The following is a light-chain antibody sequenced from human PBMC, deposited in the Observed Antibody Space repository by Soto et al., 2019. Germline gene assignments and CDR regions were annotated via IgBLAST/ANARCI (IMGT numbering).Light chain of an antibody. CDR2: DDS. Sequence: SYELTQPPSVSVAPGQTATITCGGNNIGSKNVHWYQQKPGQAPVLVVFDDSDRPSGIPERFSGSNSGNTATLTISRVEAGDEADYYCQVWDSSSDHLVFGTGTKVTVL. CDR1: NIGSKN. CDR3: QVWDSSSDHLV. V-gene: IGLV3-21*02. J-gene: IGLJ1*01.